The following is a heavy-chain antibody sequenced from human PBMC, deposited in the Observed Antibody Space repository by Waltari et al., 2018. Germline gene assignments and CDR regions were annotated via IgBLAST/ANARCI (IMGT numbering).Heavy chain of an antibody. CDR1: GYIFSNYG. Sequence: QLVQSGAAVKKPVASVTVPCTASGYIFSNYGITWVRKAPGQGLEWMGWIYPYSGNTKYEQSLQGRVTLTTDTSTTTAYMEIRSLRSDDTAIYYCARDDADSSNFGGFWGQGTLVTVSS. J-gene: IGHJ4*02. V-gene: IGHV1-18*01. CDR3: ARDDADSSNFGGF. D-gene: IGHD6-13*01. CDR2: IYPYSGNT.